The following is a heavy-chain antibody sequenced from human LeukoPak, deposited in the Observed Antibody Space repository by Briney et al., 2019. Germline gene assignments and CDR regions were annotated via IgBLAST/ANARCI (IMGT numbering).Heavy chain of an antibody. CDR1: GGSVSSSY. V-gene: IGHV4-59*02. Sequence: SETLSLTCTVSGGSVSSSYWSWIRQPPGKGLEWIGHIYYSGTTSGNTNYNPSLKSRVTISVDTSKNEFSLKLSSVTAADTAVYYCARTRTWSGYHNLQYYFDYWGQGTLVTVSS. J-gene: IGHJ4*02. CDR3: ARTRTWSGYHNLQYYFDY. CDR2: IYYSGTTSGNT. D-gene: IGHD3-3*01.